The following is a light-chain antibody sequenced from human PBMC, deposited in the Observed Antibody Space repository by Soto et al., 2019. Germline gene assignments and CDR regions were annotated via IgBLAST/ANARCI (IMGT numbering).Light chain of an antibody. J-gene: IGKJ1*01. CDR2: SAS. Sequence: EIVMTQSPATLSVSPGERTTLSCRASQSVSSNLAWYQQKPGQAPRLLIYSASTRATGIPARFSGSGSGTEFTLTISSLQSEDFAVYYCHQYNNWPRTFGQGNKVEIK. V-gene: IGKV3-15*01. CDR3: HQYNNWPRT. CDR1: QSVSSN.